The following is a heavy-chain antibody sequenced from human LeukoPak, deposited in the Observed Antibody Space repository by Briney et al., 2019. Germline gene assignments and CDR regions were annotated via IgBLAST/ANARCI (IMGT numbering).Heavy chain of an antibody. J-gene: IGHJ4*02. V-gene: IGHV3-74*01. CDR3: ARDLYEGQGMLDY. CDR2: INSDGSST. CDR1: GFTFSSYW. Sequence: GGSLRLSCAASGFTFSSYWMHWVRQAPGKGLVWVSRINSDGSSTSYADSVKGRFTISRDNSKNTLYLQMNSLRAEDTAVYYCARDLYEGQGMLDYWGQGTLVTVSP. D-gene: IGHD2-2*02.